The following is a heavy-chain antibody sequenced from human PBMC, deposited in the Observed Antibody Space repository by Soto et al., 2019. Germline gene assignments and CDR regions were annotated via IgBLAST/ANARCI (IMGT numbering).Heavy chain of an antibody. D-gene: IGHD2-8*01. CDR1: GFTFSSYA. CDR2: ISGSGGST. V-gene: IGHV3-23*01. CDR3: AKGMVYANQAFWVFDY. J-gene: IGHJ4*02. Sequence: GGSLRLSCAASGFTFSSYAMSWVRQAPGKGLEWVSAISGSGGSTYYADSVKGRFTISRDNSKNTLYLQMNSLRAEDTAVYYCAKGMVYANQAFWVFDYWGQGTLVTVSS.